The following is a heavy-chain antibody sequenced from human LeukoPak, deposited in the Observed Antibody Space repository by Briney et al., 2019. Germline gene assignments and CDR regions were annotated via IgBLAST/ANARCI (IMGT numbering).Heavy chain of an antibody. J-gene: IGHJ4*02. D-gene: IGHD4-17*01. CDR3: AKDLYGHYDFDC. CDR1: GFTFSSYA. CDR2: ISYDGSNK. V-gene: IGHV3-30*04. Sequence: PGGSLRLSCAASGFTFSSYAMHWVRQAPGAGREWVAVISYDGSNKYCADSVKGTFTISIDNSKNSLYLQLNSLNAEATAVYYRAKDLYGHYDFDCWGQGTLVTVSS.